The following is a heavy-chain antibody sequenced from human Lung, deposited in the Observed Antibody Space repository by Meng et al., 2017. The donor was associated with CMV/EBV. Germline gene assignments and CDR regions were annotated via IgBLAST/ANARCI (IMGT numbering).Heavy chain of an antibody. J-gene: IGHJ5*02. CDR3: ARGYCSGGSCPVFDP. CDR2: MNPNSGNT. CDR1: GYTFTSYD. Sequence: AGVKKPGASVKLSCKASGYTFTSYDINWGRQATGQGLEWMGWMNPNSGNTGYAQKFQGRVTMTRNTSISTAYMELSSLRSEDTAVYYCARGYCSGGSCPVFDPWGQGTLVTVSS. D-gene: IGHD2-15*01. V-gene: IGHV1-8*01.